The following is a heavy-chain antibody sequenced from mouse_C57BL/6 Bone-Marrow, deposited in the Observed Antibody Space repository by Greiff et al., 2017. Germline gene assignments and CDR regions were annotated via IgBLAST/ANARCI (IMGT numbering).Heavy chain of an antibody. D-gene: IGHD1-1*01. CDR3: ARRPYYYGSSLYYFDY. J-gene: IGHJ2*01. Sequence: QVQLQQSGAELVRPGTSVKVSCKASGYAFTNYLIEWVKQRPGQGLEWIGVINPGSGGTNYNEKFKGKATLTADKSSSTAYMQLSSLTSEDSAVYFCARRPYYYGSSLYYFDYWGQGTTLTVSS. CDR2: INPGSGGT. V-gene: IGHV1-54*01. CDR1: GYAFTNYL.